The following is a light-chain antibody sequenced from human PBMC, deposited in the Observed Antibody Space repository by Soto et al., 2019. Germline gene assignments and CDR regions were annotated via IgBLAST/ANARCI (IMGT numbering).Light chain of an antibody. CDR3: CSYAGIYTWV. CDR1: SSDVGGYNF. Sequence: QSALTQPRSVSGSPGQSVTISCTGTSSDVGGYNFVSWYKQHPGKAPKLMIYDVSKRPSGVPDRFSGSKSGNTASLTISGLQAEDEADYYCCSYAGIYTWVFGTGTKLTVL. V-gene: IGLV2-11*01. J-gene: IGLJ1*01. CDR2: DVS.